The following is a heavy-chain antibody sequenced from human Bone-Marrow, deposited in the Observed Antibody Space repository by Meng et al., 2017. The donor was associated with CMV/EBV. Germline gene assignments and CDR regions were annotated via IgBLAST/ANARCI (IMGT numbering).Heavy chain of an antibody. CDR2: INHSGST. V-gene: IGHV4-34*01. D-gene: IGHD1-26*01. CDR3: ARSGSYWDAFDI. CDR1: GGSFSGYY. Sequence: SETLSLSCAVYGGSFSGYYWNWIRQPPGKGLEWIGEINHSGSTNYNPSLKSRVTISVDTSKNQFSLKLSSVTAADTAVYYCARSGSYWDAFDIWGQGTMVTASS. J-gene: IGHJ3*02.